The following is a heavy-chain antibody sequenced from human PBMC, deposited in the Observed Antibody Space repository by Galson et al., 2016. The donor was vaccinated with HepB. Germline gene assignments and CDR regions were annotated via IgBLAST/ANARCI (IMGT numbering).Heavy chain of an antibody. Sequence: SLRLSCAASGFTFSSYAMSWVRQAPGKGLEWVSAISGSGGSTYYADSVKGRFTISRDNSKNTLYLQMNSLRAEDTAVDYCTKDPAVYYDSMDVWGKGTTVTVSS. CDR1: GFTFSSYA. V-gene: IGHV3-23*01. CDR3: TKDPAVYYDSMDV. CDR2: ISGSGGST. D-gene: IGHD3-3*01. J-gene: IGHJ6*04.